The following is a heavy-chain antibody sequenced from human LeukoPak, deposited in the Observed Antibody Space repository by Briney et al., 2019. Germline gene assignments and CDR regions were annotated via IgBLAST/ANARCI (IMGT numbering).Heavy chain of an antibody. CDR1: GFTFSSYA. J-gene: IGHJ4*02. CDR3: AKGTYPMVRGEDYFDY. Sequence: GGSLRLSCAASGFTFSSYAMSWVRQAPGKGLEWVSAISGSGGSTYYADSVKGRFTISRDNSKNTLYLQMNSLRAEDTAVYYCAKGTYPMVRGEDYFDYWGQGTLVTVSS. V-gene: IGHV3-23*01. CDR2: ISGSGGST. D-gene: IGHD3-10*01.